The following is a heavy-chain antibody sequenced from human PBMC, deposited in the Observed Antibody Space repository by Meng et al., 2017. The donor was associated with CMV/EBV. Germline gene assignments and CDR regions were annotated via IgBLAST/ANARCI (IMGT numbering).Heavy chain of an antibody. J-gene: IGHJ4*02. CDR2: IWYDGSNK. D-gene: IGHD1-26*01. Sequence: GESLKISCAASGFTFSSYGMHWVRQAPGKGLEWVAVIWYDGSNKYYADSVKGRFTISRDNSKNTLYLQMNSLRAEDTAVYYCARVRGSYSLDYWGQGTLVTVSS. V-gene: IGHV3-33*01. CDR3: ARVRGSYSLDY. CDR1: GFTFSSYG.